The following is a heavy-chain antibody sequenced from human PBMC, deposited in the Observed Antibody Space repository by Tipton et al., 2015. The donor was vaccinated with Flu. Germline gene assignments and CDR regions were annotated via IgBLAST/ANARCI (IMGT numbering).Heavy chain of an antibody. CDR2: IDPNTGDT. Sequence: QLVQSGAEVEKPGASVKVSCKASGYTFIDYYLHWVRQAPRQGLEWMGWIDPNTGDTNYAQAFQGRVTMTRDTSISTVYMELTSLRSDDTAVYYCARVPNPAVVPDSTYAFDIWGLGTMVTVSS. CDR3: ARVPNPAVVPDSTYAFDI. V-gene: IGHV1-2*02. D-gene: IGHD2-2*01. CDR1: GYTFIDYY. J-gene: IGHJ3*02.